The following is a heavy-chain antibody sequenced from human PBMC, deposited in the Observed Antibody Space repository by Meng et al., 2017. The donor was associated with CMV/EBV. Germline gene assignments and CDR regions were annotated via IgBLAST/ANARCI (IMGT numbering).Heavy chain of an antibody. J-gene: IGHJ4*02. V-gene: IGHV3-74*01. CDR2: INSDGSST. Sequence: GESLKISCTASGFTFSSYWMHWVRQAPGKGLVWVSRINSDGSSTSYADSVKGRFTISRDNAKNTLYLQMNSLRAEDTAVYYCASQSYWGQGTLVTVSS. CDR1: GFTFSSYW. CDR3: ASQSY.